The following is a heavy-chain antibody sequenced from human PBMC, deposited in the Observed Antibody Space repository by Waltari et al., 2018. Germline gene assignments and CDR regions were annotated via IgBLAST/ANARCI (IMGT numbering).Heavy chain of an antibody. V-gene: IGHV4-34*01. J-gene: IGHJ4*02. CDR3: ARGVGRGYQLGFYY. Sequence: QVQLQQWGAGLLKPSETLSLTCAVYGGSFSGYYWSWIRQPPGKGLEWIGEINHSGSTHHNPSLKSRVTISVDTSKNQFSLKLSSVTAADTAVYYCARGVGRGYQLGFYYWGQGTLVTVSS. D-gene: IGHD1-1*01. CDR2: INHSGST. CDR1: GGSFSGYY.